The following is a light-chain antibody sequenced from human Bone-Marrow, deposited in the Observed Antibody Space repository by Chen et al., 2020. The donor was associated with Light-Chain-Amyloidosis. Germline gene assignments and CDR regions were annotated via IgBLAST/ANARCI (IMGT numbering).Light chain of an antibody. CDR3: SSYTTSGTHV. CDR2: DVS. Sequence: QSALTQPASVSGSPGQAITISCTGTSSDVGTYNFVSWYQQHPGKAPKGLIYDVSNRPSGVSNRFSGSTSGNPASLPISGLQAEDVSDYSSSSYTTSGTHVFVTGPQVTVL. CDR1: SSDVGTYNF. J-gene: IGLJ1*01. V-gene: IGLV2-14*01.